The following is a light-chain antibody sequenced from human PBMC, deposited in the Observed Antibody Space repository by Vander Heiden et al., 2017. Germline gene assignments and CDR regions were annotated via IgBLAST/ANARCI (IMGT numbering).Light chain of an antibody. J-gene: IGKJ4*01. Sequence: EDVVTKPPGTPPLSPGERTAPTSRTGREGGSSYLAWYQHKPGQAPRLLIYDASKRATGIPDRFSGSGSGTDFTLTISRLEPEDFAVYYCQQYGDSPLTFGGGTKVEIK. V-gene: IGKV3-20*01. CDR1: REGGSSY. CDR2: DAS. CDR3: QQYGDSPLT.